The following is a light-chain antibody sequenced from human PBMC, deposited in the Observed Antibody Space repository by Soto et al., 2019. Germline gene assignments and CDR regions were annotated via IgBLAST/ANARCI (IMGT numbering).Light chain of an antibody. J-gene: IGKJ2*01. CDR2: GAS. V-gene: IGKV3-15*01. Sequence: EKVMTQSPATLSVSPGERATLSGRASQSVSSNLAWYQQKPGQAPRLLIYGASTRATGIPARFSGSGSGTEFTLTISSLQSEDFAVYYCQQYNNWPLYTFGQGTKVDIK. CDR1: QSVSSN. CDR3: QQYNNWPLYT.